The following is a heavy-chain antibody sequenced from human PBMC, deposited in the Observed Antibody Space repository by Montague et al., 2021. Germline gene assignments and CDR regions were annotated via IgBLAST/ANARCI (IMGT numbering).Heavy chain of an antibody. CDR2: TNHRGIS. Sequence: SETLSLTRAVYGGSLDGFYWTWIRQHPGKGLEWIGETNHRGISSYNPALKGRVTLSAETSKNQFSLRVTSVTAADTAVYFCARYLTGGYDEWGRGTLVTVSS. CDR3: ARYLTGGYDE. J-gene: IGHJ4*02. D-gene: IGHD5-12*01. V-gene: IGHV4-34*01. CDR1: GGSLDGFY.